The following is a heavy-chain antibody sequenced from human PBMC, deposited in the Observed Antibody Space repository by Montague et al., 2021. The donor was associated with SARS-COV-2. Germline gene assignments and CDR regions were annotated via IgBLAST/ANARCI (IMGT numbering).Heavy chain of an antibody. CDR3: ARSRFVVVPAAMSFGHSYFDS. V-gene: IGHV4-59*01. CDR1: GGSIGTNY. Sequence: SETLSLTCSVSGGSIGTNYWSWIRQPPGGGLEWIGYAYHNGRTNXNPSLRGRVTMSLDTSKNQFSLNETSVTAADTAVYHCARSRFVVVPAAMSFGHSYFDSGGQGRLVTVSS. J-gene: IGHJ5*01. D-gene: IGHD2-2*01. CDR2: AYHNGRT.